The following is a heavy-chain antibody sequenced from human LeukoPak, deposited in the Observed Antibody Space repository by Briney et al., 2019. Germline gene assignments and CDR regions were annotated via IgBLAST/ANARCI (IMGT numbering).Heavy chain of an antibody. CDR3: AKDRYDTSVWPYYYAMDV. J-gene: IGHJ6*02. CDR1: GFIFSTSA. V-gene: IGHV3-23*01. Sequence: PGGSLRLSCAASGFIFSTSAMTWVRQAPGKGLDWVSYITASGTTYYADSVEGRFTISRDISNNTLYLQMNGLRAEDTALYYCAKDRYDTSVWPYYYAMDVWGQGTTVTVSS. D-gene: IGHD3-22*01. CDR2: ITASGTT.